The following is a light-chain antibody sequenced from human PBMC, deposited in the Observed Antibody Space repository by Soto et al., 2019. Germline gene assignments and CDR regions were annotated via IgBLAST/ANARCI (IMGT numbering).Light chain of an antibody. J-gene: IGLJ1*01. Sequence: QSVLTQPASVSGSPGQSITISCTGTSSDAGAYNYVSWYQQHPGKAPKLIIYDDDKRPSGIPDRFSGSKSGTSATLGITGFQTGDEADYYCGSWDSSLSAYVFGTGTKVTVL. CDR2: DDD. V-gene: IGLV1-51*01. CDR3: GSWDSSLSAYV. CDR1: SSDAGAYNY.